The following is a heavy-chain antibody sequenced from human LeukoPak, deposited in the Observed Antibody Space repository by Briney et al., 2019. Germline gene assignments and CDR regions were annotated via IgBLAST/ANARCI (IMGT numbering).Heavy chain of an antibody. D-gene: IGHD2-15*01. CDR1: GGSTSSNNYY. J-gene: IGHJ4*02. CDR2: FSYNGNT. Sequence: SETLSLTCTVSGGSTSSNNYYWGWIRQFPGKGLQWIGSFSYNGNTYYNPSLKSRGAISVDTSKNQFSLKMSSVTAADTAVYYCARHRPLVVAATLGDFDNWSQGTLVTVSS. CDR3: ARHRPLVVAATLGDFDN. V-gene: IGHV4-39*01.